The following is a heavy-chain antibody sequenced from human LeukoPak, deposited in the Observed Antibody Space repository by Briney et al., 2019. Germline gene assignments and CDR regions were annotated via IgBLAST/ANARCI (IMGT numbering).Heavy chain of an antibody. CDR1: GFTFSSYA. CDR3: AKGQRPLFWSGYQGGSDY. V-gene: IGHV3-23*01. D-gene: IGHD3-3*01. J-gene: IGHJ4*02. Sequence: GGSLRLSCAASGFTFSSYAMSWVRQAPGKGLEWVSAISGSGGSTYYADSVKGRFTISRDNSKNTLYLQMNSLRAEDTAVYYCAKGQRPLFWSGYQGGSDYWGQGTLVTVSS. CDR2: ISGSGGST.